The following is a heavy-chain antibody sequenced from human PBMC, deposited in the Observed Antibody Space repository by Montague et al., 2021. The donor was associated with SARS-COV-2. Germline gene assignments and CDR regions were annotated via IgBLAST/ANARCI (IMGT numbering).Heavy chain of an antibody. J-gene: IGHJ6*02. CDR2: IYYTGST. D-gene: IGHD3-22*01. CDR1: GGSISRYY. Sequence: SETLSLTCSVSGGSISRYYWNWIRQSPGKGLEWIGYIYYTGSTSYNPSLNSRVSISVDTSNNQFSLRLSSVTAADTAVYYCARMIVQDAGMDVWGQGTTVTVSS. V-gene: IGHV4-59*01. CDR3: ARMIVQDAGMDV.